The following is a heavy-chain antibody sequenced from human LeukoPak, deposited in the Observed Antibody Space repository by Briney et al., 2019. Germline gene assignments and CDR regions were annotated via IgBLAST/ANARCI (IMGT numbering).Heavy chain of an antibody. D-gene: IGHD2-8*02. Sequence: GGSLRLSCVGSGFTVSAYGMSWVRQAPGKGLESVSSISGSDGATSYADSVKGRFTISRDNSKNTLYLQMNSLRAEDTAVYYCAKDMRGVVLVPRACYFDSWGQGTLVTVSS. CDR1: GFTVSAYG. V-gene: IGHV3-23*01. J-gene: IGHJ4*02. CDR2: ISGSDGAT. CDR3: AKDMRGVVLVPRACYFDS.